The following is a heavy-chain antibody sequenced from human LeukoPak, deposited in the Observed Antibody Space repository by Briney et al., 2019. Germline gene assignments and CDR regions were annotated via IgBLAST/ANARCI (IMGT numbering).Heavy chain of an antibody. Sequence: SETLSLTCTVSGGSISSYYWSWIRQPPGKGLEWIGYIYYSGSTNYNPSLKSRVTISVDTSKNQFSLKLSSVTAADTAVYYCARREARYSSSWYANWFDPWGQGTLVTVSS. CDR1: GGSISSYY. D-gene: IGHD6-13*01. J-gene: IGHJ5*02. CDR2: IYYSGST. CDR3: ARREARYSSSWYANWFDP. V-gene: IGHV4-59*12.